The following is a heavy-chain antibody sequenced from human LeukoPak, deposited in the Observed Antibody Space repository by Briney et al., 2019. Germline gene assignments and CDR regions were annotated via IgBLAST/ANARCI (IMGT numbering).Heavy chain of an antibody. Sequence: ASVKVSCKASGYTFTGYYMHWVRQAPGQGLEWMGWINPNSGGTNYAQKFQGRVTMTRDTSISTAYMELSRLRSDDTAVYYCATDRQSIAVAGIIDYWGQGTLVTVSS. CDR2: INPNSGGT. CDR1: GYTFTGYY. J-gene: IGHJ4*02. V-gene: IGHV1-2*02. D-gene: IGHD6-19*01. CDR3: ATDRQSIAVAGIIDY.